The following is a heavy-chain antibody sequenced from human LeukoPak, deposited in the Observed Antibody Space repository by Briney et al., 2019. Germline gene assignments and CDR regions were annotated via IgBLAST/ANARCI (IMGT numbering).Heavy chain of an antibody. CDR1: GGTFSSYA. V-gene: IGHV1-69*05. J-gene: IGHJ6*03. CDR3: ARHPHCSSTSCYTLHYYYYMDV. CDR2: IIPIFGTA. Sequence: SVKVSCKASGGTFSSYAISWVRQAPRQGLEWMGGIIPIFGTANYAQKFQGRVTITTDESTSTAYMELSSLSSEDTAVYYCARHPHCSSTSCYTLHYYYYMDVWGKGTTVTVSS. D-gene: IGHD2-2*02.